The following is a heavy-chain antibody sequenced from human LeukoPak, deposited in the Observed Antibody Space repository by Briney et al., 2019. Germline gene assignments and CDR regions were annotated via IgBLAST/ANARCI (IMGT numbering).Heavy chain of an antibody. CDR2: IYYSGST. CDR1: GGSTSSYY. Sequence: SETLSLTCTVSGGSTSSYYWSWIRQPPGKGLEWIGYIYYSGSTNYNPSLKSRVTISVDTSKNQFSLKLSSVTAADTAVYYCARAIYYYDSSGYSRRYFQHWGQGTLVTVSS. V-gene: IGHV4-59*01. D-gene: IGHD3-22*01. CDR3: ARAIYYYDSSGYSRRYFQH. J-gene: IGHJ1*01.